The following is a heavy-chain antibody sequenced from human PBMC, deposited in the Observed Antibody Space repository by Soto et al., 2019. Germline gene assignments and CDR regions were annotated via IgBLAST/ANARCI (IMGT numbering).Heavy chain of an antibody. J-gene: IGHJ6*02. D-gene: IGHD5-18*01. CDR3: ARDXSWIQPNYSYYYFGMDV. CDR2: INPNSGST. CDR1: GYTFTGYY. V-gene: IGHV1-2*04. Sequence: ASVKVSCKASGYTFTGYYIHWVRQAPGQGLEWMGWINPNSGSTNYARKFQGWVTMTRDTSITTAYMEPSRLKSGDTAVYYCARDXSWIQPNYSYYYFGMDVWGQGTMVTVSS.